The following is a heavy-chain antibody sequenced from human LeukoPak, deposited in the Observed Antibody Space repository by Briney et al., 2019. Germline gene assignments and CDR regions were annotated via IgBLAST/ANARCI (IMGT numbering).Heavy chain of an antibody. J-gene: IGHJ4*02. CDR2: IHYTGST. CDR3: ARDAYSGSSLFDY. Sequence: PSETLSLTCTVSGGSISSHFWSWIRQPPGKGLEWIGYIHYTGSTNYNPSLKSRVTMSVDTSKNQFSLKLSSVTAADTAVYYCARDAYSGSSLFDYWGQGTLVTVSS. D-gene: IGHD1-26*01. V-gene: IGHV4-59*11. CDR1: GGSISSHF.